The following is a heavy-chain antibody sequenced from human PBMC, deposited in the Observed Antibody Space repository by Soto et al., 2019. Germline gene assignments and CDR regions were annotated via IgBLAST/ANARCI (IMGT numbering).Heavy chain of an antibody. CDR3: ARDGLGYCSGGSCYSSSAFDI. J-gene: IGHJ3*02. CDR2: IIPIFGTA. D-gene: IGHD2-15*01. Sequence: GALMKVSFKAFGGTFSSYSISRVRQAPGKRVELMGGIIPIFGTANYAQKFQGRVTITADESTSTAYMELSSLRSEDTAVYYCARDGLGYCSGGSCYSSSAFDIWGQGTMVTVSS. V-gene: IGHV1-69*13. CDR1: GGTFSSYS.